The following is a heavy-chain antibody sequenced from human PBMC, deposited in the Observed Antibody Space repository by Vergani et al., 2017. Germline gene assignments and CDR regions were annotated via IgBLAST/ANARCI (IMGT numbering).Heavy chain of an antibody. CDR3: AKEKVVGATGPFDY. V-gene: IGHV3-23*01. J-gene: IGHJ4*02. CDR2: IRGSDNT. CDR1: GFTFSIYA. Sequence: EVQLLESGGGLVQPGGSLRLSCAASGFTFSIYAVNWVRQAPGKGLEWVSAIRGSDNTYYADSVKGRFTISSDTSKNTVYLQMNRLRPEDTAVYYCAKEKVVGATGPFDYWGQGSLVIVSS. D-gene: IGHD1-26*01.